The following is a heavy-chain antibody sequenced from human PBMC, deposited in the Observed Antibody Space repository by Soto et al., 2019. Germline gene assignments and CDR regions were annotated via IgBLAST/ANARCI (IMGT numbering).Heavy chain of an antibody. Sequence: EVQLVESGGGLVQPGGSLRLSCAASGFTFSSYWMSWVRQAPGKGLEWVANIKQDGSEKYYVDSVKGRFTISRDNAKNSLYLQMNSLRAEDTAVYYCARDMTYYYYYMDVWGNGTTVTVS. CDR2: IKQDGSEK. CDR1: GFTFSSYW. V-gene: IGHV3-7*01. J-gene: IGHJ6*03. CDR3: ARDMTYYYYYMDV. D-gene: IGHD3-16*01.